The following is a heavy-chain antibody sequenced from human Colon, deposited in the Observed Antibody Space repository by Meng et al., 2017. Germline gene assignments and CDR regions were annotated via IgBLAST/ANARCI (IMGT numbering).Heavy chain of an antibody. Sequence: QGQLQGSGPRLVRPSETLSLTCTLSGGSVSSPSYYWSWIWQTPGKGLEWIGYVYYTGSANYNPSLKSRVTISVDTSKNHFSLNLTSVTAADTAVYYCARGRGSYSSIDFWGQGTLVTVSS. CDR3: ARGRGSYSSIDF. V-gene: IGHV4-61*03. CDR1: GGSVSSPSYY. J-gene: IGHJ4*02. D-gene: IGHD1-26*01. CDR2: VYYTGSA.